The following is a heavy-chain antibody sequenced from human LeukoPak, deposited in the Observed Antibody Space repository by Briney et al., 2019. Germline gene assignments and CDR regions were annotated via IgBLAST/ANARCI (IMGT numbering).Heavy chain of an antibody. Sequence: KPGGSLRLSCAASGFTFSSYGMHWVRQAPGKGLEWVAFIRYDGNNKYYADSVKGRFTISRDNSKNTLYLQMNSLRAEDTAVYYCARRVEYCSSTSCPYYFDYWGQGTLVTVSS. CDR3: ARRVEYCSSTSCPYYFDY. CDR2: IRYDGNNK. D-gene: IGHD2-2*01. V-gene: IGHV3-30*02. CDR1: GFTFSSYG. J-gene: IGHJ4*02.